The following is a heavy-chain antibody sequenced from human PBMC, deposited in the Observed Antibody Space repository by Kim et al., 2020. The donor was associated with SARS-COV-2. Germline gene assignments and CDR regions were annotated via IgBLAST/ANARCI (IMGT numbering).Heavy chain of an antibody. V-gene: IGHV3-53*01. CDR1: GFTVSSNY. J-gene: IGHJ6*02. Sequence: GGSLRLSCAASGFTVSSNYMSWVRQAPGKGLEWVSVMYSGGSTYYADSLKGRFTISRDNSKNTLYLQMNSLRAEDTAVYYCARDPNSGSYSYYGMDVWGQGTTVTVSS. CDR3: ARDPNSGSYSYYGMDV. CDR2: MYSGGST. D-gene: IGHD1-26*01.